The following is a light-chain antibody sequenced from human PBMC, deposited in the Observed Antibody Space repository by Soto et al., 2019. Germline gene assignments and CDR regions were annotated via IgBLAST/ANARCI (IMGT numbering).Light chain of an antibody. CDR3: SSYTGIRTYV. CDR1: SSDVGGYNF. Sequence: QSALTQPASVSGSPGQSITISCTGTSSDVGGYNFVSWYQQHPDKAPKLMIYDVTNRPSGVSNRFPGSKSGNTASLTISGLQAEDEADYYCSSYTGIRTYVFGTGTKVTVL. V-gene: IGLV2-14*01. CDR2: DVT. J-gene: IGLJ1*01.